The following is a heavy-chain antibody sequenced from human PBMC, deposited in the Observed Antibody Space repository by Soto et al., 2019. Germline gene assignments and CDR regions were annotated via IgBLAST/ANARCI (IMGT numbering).Heavy chain of an antibody. V-gene: IGHV3-15*01. CDR2: IISKTDGGAT. D-gene: IGHD2-2*01. CDR3: AAGTGRTDFDY. J-gene: IGHJ4*02. Sequence: VGSLRLSCAASGFTFNDYYISWIRQAPGKGLEWVGGIISKTDGGATAYTAPVKDRFFMSRDDSMNTLYLQMNSLKTEDTAVYYCAAGTGRTDFDYWGQGALVTVSS. CDR1: GFTFNDYY.